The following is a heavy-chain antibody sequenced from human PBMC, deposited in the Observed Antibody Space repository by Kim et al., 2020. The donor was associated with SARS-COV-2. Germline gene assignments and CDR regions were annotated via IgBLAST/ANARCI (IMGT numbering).Heavy chain of an antibody. V-gene: IGHV5-51*01. CDR3: AKIGYCGDSTCHGGAFDL. J-gene: IGHJ3*01. Sequence: GESLKISCKGSGYSFSDYWIGWVRQMPGQGLEWMGILYPGDSDTRYSPSFQGQVTFSADKSMSTANLQWSSLKTSDTAIYYCAKIGYCGDSTCHGGAFDLCGQGTLVTVSS. CDR2: LYPGDSDT. CDR1: GYSFSDYW. D-gene: IGHD2-15*01.